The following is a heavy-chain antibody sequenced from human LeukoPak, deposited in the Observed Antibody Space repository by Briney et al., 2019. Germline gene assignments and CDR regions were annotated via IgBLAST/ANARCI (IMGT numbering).Heavy chain of an antibody. CDR3: ARGGVITFGGVIDDAFDI. D-gene: IGHD3-16*02. CDR1: GGTFSSYA. Sequence: SVKVSCKASGGTFSSYAISWVRQAPGQGLEWMGGIIPIFGTANYAQKFQGRVTITADESTSTAYMEMSSLRSEDTAVYYCARGGVITFGGVIDDAFDIWGQGTMVTVSS. J-gene: IGHJ3*02. V-gene: IGHV1-69*13. CDR2: IIPIFGTA.